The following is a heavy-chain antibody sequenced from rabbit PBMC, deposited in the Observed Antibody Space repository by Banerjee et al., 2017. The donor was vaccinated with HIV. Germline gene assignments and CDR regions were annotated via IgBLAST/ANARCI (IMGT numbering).Heavy chain of an antibody. V-gene: IGHV1S45*01. D-gene: IGHD4-1*01. CDR1: GFDFSSYG. J-gene: IGHJ4*01. CDR2: IYAGNNGSP. CDR3: ARDLAGVIGWNFNL. Sequence: QEQLVESGGGLVQPGGSLKLSCKASGFDFSSYGVSWVRQAPGKGLEWIGCIYAGNNGSPYYASWAKGRFTISKASWTTVTLQMTSLTAADTATYFCARDLAGVIGWNFNLWGQGTLVTVS.